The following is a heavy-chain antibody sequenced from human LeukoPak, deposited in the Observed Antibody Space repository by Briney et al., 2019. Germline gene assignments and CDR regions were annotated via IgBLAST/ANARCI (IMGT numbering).Heavy chain of an antibody. V-gene: IGHV1-18*01. D-gene: IGHD3-10*01. CDR3: ARGQIGELHFQH. J-gene: IGHJ1*01. CDR2: ISVYNGNT. Sequence: ASVKVSCKASGYTFRNYDISWVRQAPGQGLEWMGWISVYNGNTNYAQKLQGRVTMTTETPTSTAYMELRSLRPDDTAVYYCARGQIGELHFQHXXXGTLVTVXS. CDR1: GYTFRNYD.